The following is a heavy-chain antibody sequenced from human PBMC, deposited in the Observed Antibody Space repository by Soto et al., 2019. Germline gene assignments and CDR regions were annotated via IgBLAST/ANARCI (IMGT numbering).Heavy chain of an antibody. J-gene: IGHJ4*02. Sequence: QVQLVQSGAEVKKPGSSVKVSCKASGGTFSSYTISWVRQAPGQGLEWMGRIIPILGIANYAQKFQGRVTITADKSTSTAYMELSSLRSEDTAVYYCARVLPSDGEPFDYWCQGCLVTVCS. CDR2: IIPILGIA. V-gene: IGHV1-69*02. CDR3: ARVLPSDGEPFDY. CDR1: GGTFSSYT. D-gene: IGHD4-17*01.